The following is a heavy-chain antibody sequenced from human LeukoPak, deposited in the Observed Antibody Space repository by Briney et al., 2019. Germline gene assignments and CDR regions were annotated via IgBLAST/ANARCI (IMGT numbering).Heavy chain of an antibody. CDR2: ISAYNGNT. CDR1: GYTFTSYG. D-gene: IGHD3-3*01. J-gene: IGHJ6*02. Sequence: ASVKVSCKASGYTFTSYGISWVRQAPGQGLEWMGWISAYNGNTNYAQKLQGRVTMTTDTSTSTAYMELRSLRSDDTAVYYCVRDSDFWSGYYAYYYYGMDVWGQGTTVTVSS. CDR3: VRDSDFWSGYYAYYYYGMDV. V-gene: IGHV1-18*01.